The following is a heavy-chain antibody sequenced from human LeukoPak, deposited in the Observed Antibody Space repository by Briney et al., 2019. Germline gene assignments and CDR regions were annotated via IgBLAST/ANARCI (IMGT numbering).Heavy chain of an antibody. J-gene: IGHJ4*02. CDR1: GYTFTSYD. CDR3: ARAAYDYVWGSYYFDY. Sequence: ASVKVSCKASGYTFTSYDINWVRQATGQGLEWMGWMNPNSGNTGYAQKFQGRVTMTRNTSISTAYTELSSLRSEDTAVYYCARAAYDYVWGSYYFDYWGQGTLVTVSS. V-gene: IGHV1-8*01. D-gene: IGHD3-16*01. CDR2: MNPNSGNT.